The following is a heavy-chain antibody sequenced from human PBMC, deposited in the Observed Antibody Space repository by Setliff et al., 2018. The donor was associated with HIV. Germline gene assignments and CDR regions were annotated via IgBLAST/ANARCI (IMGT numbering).Heavy chain of an antibody. V-gene: IGHV3-21*01. Sequence: GESLTISCAASGFTFSSYSMNWVRQAPGKGLEWVSYISSSSSYTHYADSVKGRFTISRDNVKNSLYLQMNSLRAEDTAVYHCARDWYSGSSTDYWGQGTLVTVSS. J-gene: IGHJ4*02. D-gene: IGHD1-26*01. CDR3: ARDWYSGSSTDY. CDR2: ISSSSSYT. CDR1: GFTFSSYS.